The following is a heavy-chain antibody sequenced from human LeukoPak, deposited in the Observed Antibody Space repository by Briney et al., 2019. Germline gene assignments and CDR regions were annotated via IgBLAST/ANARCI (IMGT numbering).Heavy chain of an antibody. Sequence: NPGGSLRLSCAASGFTFSNFAMTWVRQAPGKGLEWVSSIVGSSSTYYADSLKGRFTISRDNAKNSLYLQMNSLRAEDTAVYYCARIGAGSSRVYWGQGTLVTVSS. V-gene: IGHV3-21*01. CDR3: ARIGAGSSRVY. CDR1: GFTFSNFA. J-gene: IGHJ4*02. D-gene: IGHD6-13*01. CDR2: IVGSSST.